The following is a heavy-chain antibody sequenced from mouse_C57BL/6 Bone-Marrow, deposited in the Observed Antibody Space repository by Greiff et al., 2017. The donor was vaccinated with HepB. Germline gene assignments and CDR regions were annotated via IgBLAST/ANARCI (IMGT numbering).Heavy chain of an antibody. CDR3: TGSYYYGSSLYAMDY. V-gene: IGHV6-3*01. J-gene: IGHJ4*01. D-gene: IGHD1-1*01. CDR2: IRLKSDNYAT. CDR1: GFTFSNYW. Sequence: EVQLQESGGGLVQPGGSMKLSCVASGFTFSNYWMNWVRQSPEKGLEWVAQIRLKSDNYATHYAESVKGRFTISRDDSKSSVYLQMNNLRAEDTGIYYCTGSYYYGSSLYAMDYWGQGTSVTVSS.